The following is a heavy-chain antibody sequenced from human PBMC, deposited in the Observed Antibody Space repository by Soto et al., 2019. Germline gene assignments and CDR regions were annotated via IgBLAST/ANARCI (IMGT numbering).Heavy chain of an antibody. Sequence: LSLTCTVSGGSISSGDYYWSWIRQHPGKGLEWIGYIYYGGSTNYNPSLKSRVTMSVDTTKNQFSLKLTSVTAADTAVYYCARARRYTSSWYWFDPWGQGTLVTVPQ. D-gene: IGHD6-13*01. CDR2: IYYGGST. CDR1: GGSISSGDYY. CDR3: ARARRYTSSWYWFDP. J-gene: IGHJ5*02. V-gene: IGHV4-31*03.